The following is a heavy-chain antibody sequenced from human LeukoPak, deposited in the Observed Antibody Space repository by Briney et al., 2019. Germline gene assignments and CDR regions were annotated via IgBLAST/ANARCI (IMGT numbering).Heavy chain of an antibody. J-gene: IGHJ5*02. Sequence: SETLSLTCTVSGGSISSSSYYWGWIRQPPGKGLEWIGSNYYSGSTYYNPSLKSRVTISVDTSKNPFSLKLSSVTAADTAVYYCARHEGIVVVLVVRLVKCIDPRGQGTLVTVSS. D-gene: IGHD2-2*01. CDR2: NYYSGST. V-gene: IGHV4-39*01. CDR1: GGSISSSSYY. CDR3: ARHEGIVVVLVVRLVKCIDP.